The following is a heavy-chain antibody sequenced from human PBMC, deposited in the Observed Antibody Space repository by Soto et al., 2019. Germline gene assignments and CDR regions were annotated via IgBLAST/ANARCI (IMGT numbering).Heavy chain of an antibody. CDR3: ARGQNDYGDYVFDY. CDR2: IYYSGST. J-gene: IGHJ4*02. D-gene: IGHD4-17*01. V-gene: IGHV4-31*03. Sequence: SETLSLTCTVPGGSISSGGYYWSWIRQHPGKGLEWIGYIYYSGSTYYNPSLKSRVTISVDTSKNQFSLKLSSVTAADTAVYYCARGQNDYGDYVFDYWGQGTLVTVSS. CDR1: GGSISSGGYY.